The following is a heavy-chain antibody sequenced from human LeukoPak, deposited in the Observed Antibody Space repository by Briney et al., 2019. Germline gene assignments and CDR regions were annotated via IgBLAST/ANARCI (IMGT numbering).Heavy chain of an antibody. Sequence: GGSLRLSCVASGFTLSSYWMHWVRQDPRRGLVWVSRINGDGRNINYADSVRGRFTISRDNAKNTLYLQMNTLRVEDTAVYYCTRDLMDYDVSTGLHHYYMDVWGQGTTVTVSS. CDR2: INGDGRNI. CDR3: TRDLMDYDVSTGLHHYYMDV. D-gene: IGHD3-9*01. V-gene: IGHV3-74*01. CDR1: GFTLSSYW. J-gene: IGHJ6*02.